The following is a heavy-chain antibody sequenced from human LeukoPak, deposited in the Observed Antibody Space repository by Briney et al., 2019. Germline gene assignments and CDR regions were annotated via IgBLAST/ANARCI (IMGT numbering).Heavy chain of an antibody. V-gene: IGHV4-59*12. CDR3: ARGFSYYDSSGYYRNWFDP. J-gene: IGHJ5*02. Sequence: SETLSLTCTVSGGSISSYYWSWIRQPPGKGLEWIGEIFHSGSTNYNPSLKSRVTISVDKSKNQFSLKLSSVTAADTAVYYCARGFSYYDSSGYYRNWFDPWGQGTLVTVSS. CDR2: IFHSGST. CDR1: GGSISSYY. D-gene: IGHD3-22*01.